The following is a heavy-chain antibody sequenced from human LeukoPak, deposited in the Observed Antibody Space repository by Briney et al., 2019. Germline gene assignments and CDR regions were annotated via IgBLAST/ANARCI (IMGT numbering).Heavy chain of an antibody. D-gene: IGHD3-16*02. CDR3: ARVYPTFYYFDY. CDR2: IYYSGST. CDR1: GGSISSYY. V-gene: IGHV4-59*01. J-gene: IGHJ4*02. Sequence: SETLSLTCTVSGGSISSYYWSWIRQPPGEGLEWIGYIYYSGSTNYNPSLKSRVTISVDTSKNQFSLKLSSVTAADTAVYYCARVYPTFYYFDYWGQGTLVTVSS.